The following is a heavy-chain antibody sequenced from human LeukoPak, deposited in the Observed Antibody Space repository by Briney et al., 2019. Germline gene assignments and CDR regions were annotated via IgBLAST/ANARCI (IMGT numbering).Heavy chain of an antibody. Sequence: PGGSLRLSCAASGFTFSSYGMHWVRQAPGKGLEWVAFIHDDGSKKYHADSVKGRFTISRDNSKNTLYLQMNSLRAEDTAVYYCAKDDYYYYMDVWGKGTTVTVSS. CDR1: GFTFSSYG. CDR3: AKDDYYYYMDV. CDR2: IHDDGSKK. J-gene: IGHJ6*03. V-gene: IGHV3-30*02.